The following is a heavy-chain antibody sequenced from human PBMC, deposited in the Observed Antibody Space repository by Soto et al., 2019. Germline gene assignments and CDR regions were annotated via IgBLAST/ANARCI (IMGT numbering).Heavy chain of an antibody. V-gene: IGHV4-31*03. D-gene: IGHD2-21*02. CDR1: GGSLTTDDYY. J-gene: IGHJ4*02. CDR3: ARENLLYCGRDCYSSPIDS. CDR2: MSHSGST. Sequence: QVQLQESGPGLVKPSQTLSLTCTVSGGSLTTDDYYWSWIRQHPGKGLEWIGYMSHSGSTFYNPSPKSRITMSVDTSHNLYSLKLTSVTAADTAVYYCARENLLYCGRDCYSSPIDSWGQGTLVMVSS.